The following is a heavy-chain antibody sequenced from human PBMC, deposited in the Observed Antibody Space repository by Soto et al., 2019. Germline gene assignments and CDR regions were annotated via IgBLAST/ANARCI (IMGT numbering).Heavy chain of an antibody. CDR3: ARGPFGELERRMWFDP. CDR2: ISSSSSYT. D-gene: IGHD1-1*01. V-gene: IGHV3-11*06. J-gene: IGHJ5*02. CDR1: GFTFSDYY. Sequence: PVGSLRLSCAASGFTFSDYYMSWIRQAPGKGLEWVSYISSSSSYTNYADSVKGRFTISRDNAKNSLYLQMNSLRAEDTAVYYCARGPFGELERRMWFDPCGQRTLVTVSS.